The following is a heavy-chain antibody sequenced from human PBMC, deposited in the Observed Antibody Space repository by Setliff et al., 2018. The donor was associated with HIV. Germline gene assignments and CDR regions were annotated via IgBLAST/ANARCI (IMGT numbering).Heavy chain of an antibody. Sequence: ASVKVSCKTSGYTFSNYGITWVRQAPGQGLEWMGWITSYNGNTNYAKKFKGRVTMTTDTSTSIAYMELKSLRSEDAAVYYCARDHHSGRGSNFPWYSDLWGRGTLVTVSS. D-gene: IGHD1-26*01. CDR3: ARDHHSGRGSNFPWYSDL. CDR2: ITSYNGNT. V-gene: IGHV1-18*01. CDR1: GYTFSNYG. J-gene: IGHJ2*01.